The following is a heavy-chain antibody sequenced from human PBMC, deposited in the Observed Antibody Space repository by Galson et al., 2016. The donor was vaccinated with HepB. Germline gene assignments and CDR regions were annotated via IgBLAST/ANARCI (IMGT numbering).Heavy chain of an antibody. V-gene: IGHV1-18*01. CDR3: ARDPRKIRYQLLEIYYYYYAMDV. CDR2: ISAYNGNT. D-gene: IGHD2-2*01. Sequence: SVKVSCKASGYTFTTYGISWVRQAPGQGLEWMGWISAYNGNTNYAQKLQARVTMTTDTSKSTAYMELRSLRSDDTAVDYCARDPRKIRYQLLEIYYYYYAMDVWGQGTTVTVSS. CDR1: GYTFTTYG. J-gene: IGHJ6*02.